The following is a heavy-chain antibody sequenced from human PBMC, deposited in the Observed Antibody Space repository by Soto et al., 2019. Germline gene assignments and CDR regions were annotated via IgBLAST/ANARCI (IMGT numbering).Heavy chain of an antibody. CDR1: GFTFSSYS. V-gene: IGHV3-23*01. J-gene: IGHJ4*02. CDR2: FRTGADDGTT. CDR3: AKKVNSAPVSQYFDY. D-gene: IGHD4-17*01. Sequence: SGGSLRLSCAASGFTFSSYSMSWVRQAPGKGLEWVSGFRTGADDGTTYYADSVKGRFTISRDISKTTLFLQMNSLRAEDTAIYYCAKKVNSAPVSQYFDYWGQGTLVTVSS.